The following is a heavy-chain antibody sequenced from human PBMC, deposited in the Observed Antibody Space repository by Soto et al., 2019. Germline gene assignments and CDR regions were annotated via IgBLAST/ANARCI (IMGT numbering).Heavy chain of an antibody. D-gene: IGHD3-10*01. CDR2: ISSSSSTI. Sequence: EVQLVESGGGLVQPGGSLRLSCAASGFTFSSYSMNWVRQAPGKGLEWVSYISSSSSTIYYAVSVKGRFTISRDNAKNSLYLQMNSLRAEDTAVYYCARDQTFGEYDYWGQGTLVTVSS. CDR1: GFTFSSYS. J-gene: IGHJ4*02. V-gene: IGHV3-48*01. CDR3: ARDQTFGEYDY.